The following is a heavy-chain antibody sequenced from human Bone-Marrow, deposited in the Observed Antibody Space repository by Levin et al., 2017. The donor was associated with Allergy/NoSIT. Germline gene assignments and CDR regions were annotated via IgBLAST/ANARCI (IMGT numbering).Heavy chain of an antibody. D-gene: IGHD2-2*01. CDR2: VISDGSIT. CDR1: GFTFSNYY. J-gene: IGHJ4*02. V-gene: IGHV3-74*01. CDR3: ARGGCSSTSCLDN. Sequence: GGSLRLSCAASGFTFSNYYVHWVRQAPGKGLVWVSRVISDGSITDYADSVKGRFTISRDNARNTLYLQMNSLRAEDTAVYHCARGGCSSTSCLDNWGQGILVTVSS.